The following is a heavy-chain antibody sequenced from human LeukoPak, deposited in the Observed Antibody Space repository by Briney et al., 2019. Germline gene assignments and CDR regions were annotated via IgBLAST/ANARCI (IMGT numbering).Heavy chain of an antibody. V-gene: IGHV3-74*01. CDR3: AREYCSGGSCRWFDP. J-gene: IGHJ5*02. CDR1: GFTFSRYW. CDR2: INSDGSST. D-gene: IGHD2-15*01. Sequence: GGSLRLSCAASGFTFSRYWMHWVRQAPGKGLVWVSRINSDGSSTTYADSVKGRFTISRDNSKNTLYLQMNSLRAEDTAVYYCAREYCSGGSCRWFDPWGQGTLVTVSS.